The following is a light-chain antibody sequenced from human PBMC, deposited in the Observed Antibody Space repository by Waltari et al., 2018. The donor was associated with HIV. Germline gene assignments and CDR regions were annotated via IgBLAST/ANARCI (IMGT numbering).Light chain of an antibody. CDR2: EVH. CDR1: SRHIGTSKY. V-gene: IGLV2-14*01. Sequence: HSALTQPASVSGSPGQSITISCTGTSRHIGTSKYVSWYQHLPDKAPKLIIYEVHTRPSGVSPRFSGSKSGSTASLTISGLQAADEADYYCSSDTSRKILVFGGGTKLTVL. CDR3: SSDTSRKILV. J-gene: IGLJ3*02.